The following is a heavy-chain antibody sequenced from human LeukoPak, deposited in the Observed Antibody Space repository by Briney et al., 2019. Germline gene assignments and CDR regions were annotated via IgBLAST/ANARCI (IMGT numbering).Heavy chain of an antibody. CDR1: GGSISSSSAY. CDR3: VSPRGFSYGYFDY. Sequence: SETLSLTCTVSGGSISSSSAYWGWIRQPPGKGLGWIGSIYYSKNTYYNPSLKSRVTISADTSKNQFSLTLGSVSATDTAVYYCVSPRGFSYGYFDYWGQGTLVTVSS. D-gene: IGHD5-18*01. CDR2: IYYSKNT. V-gene: IGHV4-39*01. J-gene: IGHJ4*02.